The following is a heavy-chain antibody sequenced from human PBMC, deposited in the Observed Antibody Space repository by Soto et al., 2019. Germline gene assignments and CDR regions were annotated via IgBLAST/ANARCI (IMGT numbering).Heavy chain of an antibody. CDR3: ARDKDRLQLGGNYYYILDV. V-gene: IGHV1-69*12. CDR2: FIPIFPTP. Sequence: QVQLEQSGAEVKKPGSSVKVSCKASGGTFSTSAISWVRQAPGQGLEWMGGFIPIFPTPDYAHKFQGRLTINADESTSTAYMEFSGLKSDDTAVYYCARDKDRLQLGGNYYYILDVWGQGTTVTVSS. CDR1: GGTFSTSA. J-gene: IGHJ6*02. D-gene: IGHD5-12*01.